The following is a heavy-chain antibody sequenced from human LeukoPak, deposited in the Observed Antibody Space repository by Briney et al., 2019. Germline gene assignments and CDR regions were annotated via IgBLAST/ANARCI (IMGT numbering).Heavy chain of an antibody. CDR2: IYYSGGT. D-gene: IGHD1-26*01. CDR3: ARIIVGATFDY. V-gene: IGHV4-31*03. Sequence: PSETLSLACTVSGGSLSSGAYYWSWIRQHPAKGLEWIGYIYYSGGTYYNPSLKSRLTISVHTSKNQFSLNLSSVTAADTAVYYCARIIVGATFDYWGQGTLVTVSP. J-gene: IGHJ4*02. CDR1: GGSLSSGAYY.